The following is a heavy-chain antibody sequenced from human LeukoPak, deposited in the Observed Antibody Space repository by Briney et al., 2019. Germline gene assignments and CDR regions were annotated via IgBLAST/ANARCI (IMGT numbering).Heavy chain of an antibody. J-gene: IGHJ4*02. V-gene: IGHV3-21*03. CDR1: GFTFSSYS. D-gene: IGHD6-13*01. CDR3: ARGGSSWYYFDY. Sequence: KSGGSLRLSCAASGFTFSSYSINWVRQAPGKGLEWVSFISGSSSYKYYADSVKGRFTISRDNAKNSLYLQMNSLRAEDTAVYYCARGGSSWYYFDYWGQGTLVTVSS. CDR2: ISGSSSYK.